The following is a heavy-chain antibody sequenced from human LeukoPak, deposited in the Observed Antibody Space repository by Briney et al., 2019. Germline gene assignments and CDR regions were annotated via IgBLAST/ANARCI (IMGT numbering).Heavy chain of an antibody. CDR1: GGSISSSSYY. V-gene: IGHV4-39*01. D-gene: IGHD6-13*01. Sequence: SETLSLTCTVSGGSISSSSYYWGWIRQPPGKGLEWIGSIYYSGSTYYNPSLKSRVTISVDTSKNQFSLKLSSVTAADTAVYYCASEPRPYSSSWYYFDYWGQGTLVTVSS. CDR3: ASEPRPYSSSWYYFDY. J-gene: IGHJ4*02. CDR2: IYYSGST.